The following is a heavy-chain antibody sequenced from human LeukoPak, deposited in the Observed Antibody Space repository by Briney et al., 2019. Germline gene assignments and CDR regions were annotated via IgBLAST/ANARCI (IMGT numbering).Heavy chain of an antibody. D-gene: IGHD1-7*01. CDR3: AKAAGYNWNYAGDY. CDR1: GFTFDDYA. J-gene: IGHJ4*02. V-gene: IGHV3-43*02. CDR2: ISGDGGST. Sequence: GGSLRLSCAASGFTFDDYAMHWVRQAPGRGLEWVSLISGDGGSTYYADSVKGRFTISRDNSKNSLYLQMNSLRTEDTALYYCAKAAGYNWNYAGDYWGQGTLVTVSS.